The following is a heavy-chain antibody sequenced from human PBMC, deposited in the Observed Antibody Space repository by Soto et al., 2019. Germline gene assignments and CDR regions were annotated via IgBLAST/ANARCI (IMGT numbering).Heavy chain of an antibody. CDR3: ARHRNSAGVLGRGFDY. Sequence: QLQLHESGPGLVKPSETLSLTCSVSGGSLSSTSYYWGWIRPPPGRGLVWIGSIYHSGSTYDNPTLKSRVTRSIDTSKNLSSLRLRSVTAADTAVYYCARHRNSAGVLGRGFDYWGQGTLVIVSS. CDR2: IYHSGST. D-gene: IGHD3-10*01. V-gene: IGHV4-39*01. CDR1: GGSLSSTSYY. J-gene: IGHJ4*02.